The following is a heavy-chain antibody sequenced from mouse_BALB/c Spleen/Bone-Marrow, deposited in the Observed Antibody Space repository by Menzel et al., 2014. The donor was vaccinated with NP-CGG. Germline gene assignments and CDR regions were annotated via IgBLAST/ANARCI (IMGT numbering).Heavy chain of an antibody. Sequence: VKLMESGAELVKPGASVKLSCKASGYTFXSYWMHWVKQRPGQGLEWIGEINPSNGRTNYNEKFKSKATLTVDKSSSTAYMQLSSLTSEDSAVYYCARERGNYPFAYWGQGTLVTVSA. J-gene: IGHJ3*01. CDR1: GYTFXSYW. D-gene: IGHD2-1*01. CDR2: INPSNGRT. V-gene: IGHV1S81*02. CDR3: ARERGNYPFAY.